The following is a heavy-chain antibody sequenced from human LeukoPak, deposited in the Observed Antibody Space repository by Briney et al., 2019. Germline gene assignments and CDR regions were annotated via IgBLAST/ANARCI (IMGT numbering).Heavy chain of an antibody. V-gene: IGHV4-34*01. CDR3: SMTGHGEDY. CDR1: GGSFSGYY. D-gene: IGHD2-21*01. CDR2: INQSGSA. Sequence: PSETLSLTCAVYGGSFSGYYWSWIRQTPGKGLEWIGEINQSGSANYNPSLKSRVTISVDMSKNQFALKLSSVTAADTAVYYCSMTGHGEDYWGQGTLVTVSS. J-gene: IGHJ4*02.